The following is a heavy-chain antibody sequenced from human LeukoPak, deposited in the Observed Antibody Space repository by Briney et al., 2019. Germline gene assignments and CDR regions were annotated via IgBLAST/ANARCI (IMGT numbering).Heavy chain of an antibody. D-gene: IGHD3-10*02. J-gene: IGHJ4*02. CDR2: IKQDGSEK. CDR3: ACSGSYYRAVQIDY. Sequence: GGSLRLSCAASGFTFSSYWMSWVRQAPGKGLEWVANIKQDGSEKYYVDSVKGRFTISRDNAKNSLYLQMNSLRAEDTAVYYCACSGSYYRAVQIDYWGQGTLVTVSS. CDR1: GFTFSSYW. V-gene: IGHV3-7*01.